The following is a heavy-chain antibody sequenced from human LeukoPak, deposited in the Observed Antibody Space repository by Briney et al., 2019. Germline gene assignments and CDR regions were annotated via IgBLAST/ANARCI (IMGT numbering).Heavy chain of an antibody. CDR1: RGSISSSSYY. CDR3: ARSPNSGYDPFDY. J-gene: IGHJ4*02. Sequence: SEPLSLTCTVSRGSISSSSYYWGWIRQPPGKGLEWIGSIYYSGSTYYNPSLKSRVTISVDTSKNQFSLKLSSVTAADTAVYYCARSPNSGYDPFDYWGQGTLVTVSS. D-gene: IGHD5-12*01. V-gene: IGHV4-39*01. CDR2: IYYSGST.